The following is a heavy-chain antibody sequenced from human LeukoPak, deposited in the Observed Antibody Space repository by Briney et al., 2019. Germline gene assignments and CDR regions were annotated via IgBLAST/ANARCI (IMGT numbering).Heavy chain of an antibody. Sequence: GRSLRLSCAASGFTFSSYAMHWVRQAPGKGLEWVAVISYDGSNKYYADSVKGRFTISRDNSKNTLYLQMNSLRAEDTAVYYCATPLVPAAATLFDYWGQGTLVTVSS. V-gene: IGHV3-30-3*01. CDR2: ISYDGSNK. D-gene: IGHD2-2*01. J-gene: IGHJ4*02. CDR1: GFTFSSYA. CDR3: ATPLVPAAATLFDY.